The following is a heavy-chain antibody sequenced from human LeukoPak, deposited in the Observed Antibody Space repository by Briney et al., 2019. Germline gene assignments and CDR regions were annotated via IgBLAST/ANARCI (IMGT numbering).Heavy chain of an antibody. CDR3: AKDGHYDSSGYYDY. J-gene: IGHJ4*02. V-gene: IGHV3-23*01. Sequence: GGSLRLSCAASGFTFSSYAMSWDRQAPGKGLEWVSAISGSGISGSGGSMYYADSVKGRFTISRDNSKNTLYLQMNSLRAEDTAVYYCAKDGHYDSSGYYDYWGQGTLVTVSS. CDR1: GFTFSSYA. CDR2: ISGSGISGSGGSM. D-gene: IGHD3-22*01.